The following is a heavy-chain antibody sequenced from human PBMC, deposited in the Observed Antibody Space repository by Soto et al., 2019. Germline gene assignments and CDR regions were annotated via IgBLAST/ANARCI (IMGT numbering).Heavy chain of an antibody. Sequence: QVQLIQSEAEVKKPGSSVRVSCTASGGIFGSHGFSWVRQAPGQRLEWVGGFIPIFRTLTYTEKFQARVRIAADESKNTVYLDLSSLTSEDTDVYYCVRDRRIYYSDPHDEFVASDYEVWGQGTMVSVSS. D-gene: IGHD3-22*01. CDR1: GGIFGSHG. CDR2: FIPIFRTL. J-gene: IGHJ3*01. V-gene: IGHV1-69*01. CDR3: VRDRRIYYSDPHDEFVASDYEV.